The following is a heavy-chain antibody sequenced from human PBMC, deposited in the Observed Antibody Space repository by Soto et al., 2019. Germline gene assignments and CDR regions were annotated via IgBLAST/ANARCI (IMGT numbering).Heavy chain of an antibody. Sequence: GESLKISCKGSGYSFAAYWITWVRQKPGKGLEWMGRIDPSDSQTYYSPSFRGHVTISATKSITTVFLQWSSLRASDTAMYYCARQIYDSDTGPNFQYYFDSWGQGTPVTVSS. D-gene: IGHD3-22*01. J-gene: IGHJ4*02. CDR2: IDPSDSQT. V-gene: IGHV5-10-1*01. CDR3: ARQIYDSDTGPNFQYYFDS. CDR1: GYSFAAYW.